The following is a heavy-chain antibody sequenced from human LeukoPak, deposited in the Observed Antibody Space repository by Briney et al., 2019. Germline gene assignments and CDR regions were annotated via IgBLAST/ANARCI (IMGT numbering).Heavy chain of an antibody. Sequence: ASVKVSCKASGYTFDAYYIHWVRQAPGQGLEWMGWINPNSADSKYARRFQGRVTMTRDTSITTVSLEVSSLRSDDTAVYYCARQVTRQVTGHFDYWGQGTLVSVSS. D-gene: IGHD2-21*02. CDR1: GYTFDAYY. V-gene: IGHV1-2*02. J-gene: IGHJ4*02. CDR3: ARQVTRQVTGHFDY. CDR2: INPNSADS.